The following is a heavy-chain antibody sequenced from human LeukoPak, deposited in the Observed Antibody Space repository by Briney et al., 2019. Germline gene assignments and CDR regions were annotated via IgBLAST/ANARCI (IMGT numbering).Heavy chain of an antibody. Sequence: PSETLSLTCAVYGGSFRGYYWSWIRQPPGKGLEWIGEINHSGSTNYNPSLKSRVTISVDTSKNQFSLKLSSVTAADTAVYYCARGPYYDFWSGYWVYWFDPWGQGTLVTVSS. D-gene: IGHD3-3*01. CDR3: ARGPYYDFWSGYWVYWFDP. CDR2: INHSGST. CDR1: GGSFRGYY. V-gene: IGHV4-34*01. J-gene: IGHJ5*02.